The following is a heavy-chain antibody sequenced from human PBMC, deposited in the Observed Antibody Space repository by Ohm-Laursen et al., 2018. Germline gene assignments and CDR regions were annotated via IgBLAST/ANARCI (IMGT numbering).Heavy chain of an antibody. CDR2: INPNSGGT. CDR3: ARGERYGDCDY. CDR1: GYTFTGYY. V-gene: IGHV1-2*02. Sequence: ASVKVSCKASGYTFTGYYIHWVRQAPGQGLEWVGWINPNSGGTNHAQNFQVRVTMTRDTSISTAYMELSRLTSDDTAVYYCARGERYGDCDYWGQGTLVTVSS. D-gene: IGHD2-21*02. J-gene: IGHJ4*02.